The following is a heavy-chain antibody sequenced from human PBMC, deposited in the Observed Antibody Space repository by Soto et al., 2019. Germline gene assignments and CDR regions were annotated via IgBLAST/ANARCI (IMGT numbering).Heavy chain of an antibody. CDR2: INHSGST. J-gene: IGHJ5*02. Sequence: QVQLQQWGAGLLKPSETLSLTCAVYGGSFSGYYWSWIRQPPGKGLEWIGEINHSGSTNYNPSLKSRVTISVDTSKTQFSLKLSSVTAADTAVYYCARSYYDSSGPTGWFDPWGQGTLVTVSS. D-gene: IGHD3-22*01. V-gene: IGHV4-34*01. CDR3: ARSYYDSSGPTGWFDP. CDR1: GGSFSGYY.